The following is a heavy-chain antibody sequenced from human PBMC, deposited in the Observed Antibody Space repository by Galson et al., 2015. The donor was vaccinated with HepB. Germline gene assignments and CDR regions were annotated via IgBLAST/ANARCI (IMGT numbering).Heavy chain of an antibody. CDR1: GFTFTSYA. CDR3: ARARGIAVAGAGYA. J-gene: IGHJ5*02. CDR2: ISYDGSNK. D-gene: IGHD6-19*01. V-gene: IGHV3-30*04. Sequence: SLRLSCAASGFTFTSYAMHWVRQAPGKGLEWVAVISYDGSNKYYADSVKGRFTISRDNSKNTLYLQMSSLRAEDTAVYYCARARGIAVAGAGYAWGQGTLVTVSS.